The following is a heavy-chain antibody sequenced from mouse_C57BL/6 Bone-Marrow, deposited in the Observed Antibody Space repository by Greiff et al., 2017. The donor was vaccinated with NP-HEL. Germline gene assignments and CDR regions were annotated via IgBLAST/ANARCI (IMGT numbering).Heavy chain of an antibody. CDR3: ARGGVTTWAMDY. V-gene: IGHV1-80*01. CDR2: IYPGDGDT. D-gene: IGHD2-2*01. CDR1: GYAFSSYW. J-gene: IGHJ4*01. Sequence: VKLLESGAELVKPGASVKISCKASGYAFSSYWMNWVKQRPGKGLEWIGQIYPGDGDTNYNGKFKGKATLTADKSSSTAYLQLSSLTSEDSAVYFCARGGVTTWAMDYWGQGTSVTGSS.